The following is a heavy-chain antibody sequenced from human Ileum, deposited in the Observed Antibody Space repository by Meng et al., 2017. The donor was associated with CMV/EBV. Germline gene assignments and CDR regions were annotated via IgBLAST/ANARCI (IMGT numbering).Heavy chain of an antibody. Sequence: LQLQESGPGLVKPSGSMSLTCAVSGGSSSRANWWTWVRQAPGKELEWVGEVYRGGNAMYNPSLQSRLTISVDYSTNQVSLRLRSVTAADTAMYYCTTGSAYSPPGQFHQWGQGTLVTVSS. CDR2: VYRGGNA. J-gene: IGHJ4*02. CDR3: TTGSAYSPPGQFHQ. V-gene: IGHV4-4*02. CDR1: GGSSSRANW. D-gene: IGHD3-22*01.